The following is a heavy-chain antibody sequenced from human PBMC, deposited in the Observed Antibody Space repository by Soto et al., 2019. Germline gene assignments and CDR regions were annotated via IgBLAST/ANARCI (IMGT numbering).Heavy chain of an antibody. J-gene: IGHJ3*02. Sequence: GASVKVSCKASGGTFSSYAISWVRQAPGQGLEWMGGIIPIFGTANYAQKFQGRVTITADESTSTAYMELSSLRSEDTAVYYCARDHAPSTDILTGYYYDAFDIWGQGTMVTVSS. CDR2: IIPIFGTA. CDR3: ARDHAPSTDILTGYYYDAFDI. D-gene: IGHD3-9*01. V-gene: IGHV1-69*13. CDR1: GGTFSSYA.